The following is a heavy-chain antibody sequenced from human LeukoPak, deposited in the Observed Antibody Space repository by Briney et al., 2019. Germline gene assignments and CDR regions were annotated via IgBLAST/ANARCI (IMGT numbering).Heavy chain of an antibody. J-gene: IGHJ4*02. D-gene: IGHD2-2*02. CDR3: ARDRRECSSTSCYSPTFDY. Sequence: PSETLSLTCTVSGGSISGYYWSWIRQDPGKGLEWIGYIYYSGSTYCYPSLKSRVTISVDTSKNQFSLKLSSVTAADTAVYYCARDRRECSSTSCYSPTFDYWGQGTLVTVSS. V-gene: IGHV4-31*03. CDR1: GGSISGYY. CDR2: IYYSGST.